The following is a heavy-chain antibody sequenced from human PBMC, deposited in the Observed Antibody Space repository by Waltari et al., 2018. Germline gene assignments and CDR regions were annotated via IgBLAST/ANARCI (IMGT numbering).Heavy chain of an antibody. J-gene: IGHJ3*02. CDR2: IYYSGST. Sequence: QVQLQESGPGLVKPSETLSLTCPVPGGSIRSYYWSWIRQPPGKGLEWIGYIYYSGSTNYNPSLKSRVTISVDTSKNQFSLKLSSVTAADTAVYYCAIGYSSGWYYAFDIWGQGTMVTVSS. V-gene: IGHV4-59*01. D-gene: IGHD6-19*01. CDR3: AIGYSSGWYYAFDI. CDR1: GGSIRSYY.